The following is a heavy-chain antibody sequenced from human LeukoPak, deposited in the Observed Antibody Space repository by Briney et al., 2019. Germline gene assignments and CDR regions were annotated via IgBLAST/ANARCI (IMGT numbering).Heavy chain of an antibody. CDR3: AKDRLWFGEFVDFDY. Sequence: GGSLRLSCVASGITFSSRDWMTWVRQAPGKGLEWVANIKQDGSEKNYVDSVKGRFTISRDNAKNTLYLQMNSLRAEDTAVYYCAKDRLWFGEFVDFDYWGQGTLVTVSS. V-gene: IGHV3-7*01. D-gene: IGHD3-10*01. CDR1: GITFSSRDW. CDR2: IKQDGSEK. J-gene: IGHJ4*02.